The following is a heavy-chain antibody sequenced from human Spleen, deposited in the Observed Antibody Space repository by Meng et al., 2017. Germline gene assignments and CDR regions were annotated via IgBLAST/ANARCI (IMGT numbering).Heavy chain of an antibody. Sequence: GGSLRLSCAASGFTVSSNEMSWVRQAPGKGLEWVSSISGDSTYYADSGKGRFTISRDNSKNTLHLQMNSLRAEDTAVYYCARARRGVAAAATGRAFDIWGQGTMVTASS. CDR1: GFTVSSNE. V-gene: IGHV3-38-3*01. J-gene: IGHJ3*02. CDR3: ARARRGVAAAATGRAFDI. CDR2: ISGDST. D-gene: IGHD6-13*01.